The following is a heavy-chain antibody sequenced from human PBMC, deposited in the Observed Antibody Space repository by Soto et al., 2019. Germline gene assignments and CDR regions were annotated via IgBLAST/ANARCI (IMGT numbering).Heavy chain of an antibody. CDR2: INPSGGST. J-gene: IGHJ6*02. D-gene: IGHD5-12*01. Sequence: QVQLVQSGAEVKKPGASVKVSCKASGYTFTSYYMHWVRQAPGQGLEWMGIINPSGGSTSYAQKFQGRVTMTRDTSTSTVYMELSSRRSDDTAVYYCARESVDIVATTRVSGGMDVWGQGTTVTVSS. CDR1: GYTFTSYY. CDR3: ARESVDIVATTRVSGGMDV. V-gene: IGHV1-46*01.